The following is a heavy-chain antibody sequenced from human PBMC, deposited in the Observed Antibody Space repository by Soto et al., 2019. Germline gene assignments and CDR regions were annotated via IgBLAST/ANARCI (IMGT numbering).Heavy chain of an antibody. CDR2: ISYDGSNK. J-gene: IGHJ6*02. CDR1: GFTFSSYG. V-gene: IGHV3-30*18. CDR3: AKVSVPAAIAYYYYGMDV. Sequence: PGGSLRLSCAASGFTFSSYGMHWVRQAPGKELEWVALISYDGSNKYYADSVKGRFTISRDNSKNTLYLQMNSLRAEDTAVYYCAKVSVPAAIAYYYYGMDVWGQGTTVTVSS. D-gene: IGHD2-2*01.